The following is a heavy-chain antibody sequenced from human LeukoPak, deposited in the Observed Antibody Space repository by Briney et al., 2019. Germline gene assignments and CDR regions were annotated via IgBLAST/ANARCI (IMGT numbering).Heavy chain of an antibody. V-gene: IGHV3-23*01. D-gene: IGHD3-22*01. CDR3: AKRPRDSTGYYLGAFDF. CDR1: GFTFSNYA. CDR2: ISASGGTT. J-gene: IGHJ3*01. Sequence: GGSLRLSCAASGFTFSNYAMTWVRQAPGKGLEWVSGISASGGTTYYADSVRGRFAISRDNSKNTLFLQMNSLRAEDTAVYYCAKRPRDSTGYYLGAFDFWGLGTMVTVSS.